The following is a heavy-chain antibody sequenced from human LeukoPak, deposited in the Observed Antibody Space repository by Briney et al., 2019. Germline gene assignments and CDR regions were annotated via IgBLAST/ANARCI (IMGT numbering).Heavy chain of an antibody. CDR2: ISTSSSTI. Sequence: PGGSLRLSCVASGFTFSSYSMNWVRQAPGKGLEWVSYISTSSSTIYYADSVKGRFTISRDNSKNTLYLQMNSLRAEDTAVYYCAKHRRSSYGIIDYWGQGTLVTVSS. CDR3: AKHRRSSYGIIDY. CDR1: GFTFSSYS. J-gene: IGHJ4*02. V-gene: IGHV3-48*01. D-gene: IGHD1-26*01.